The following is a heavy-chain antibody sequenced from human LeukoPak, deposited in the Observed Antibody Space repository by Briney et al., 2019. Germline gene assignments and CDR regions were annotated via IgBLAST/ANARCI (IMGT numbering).Heavy chain of an antibody. CDR1: GYTFTSYG. J-gene: IGHJ4*02. CDR3: ARTAGRTFDY. D-gene: IGHD6-6*01. Sequence: EASVKVSCTASGYTFTSYGISWVRQAPGQGLEWMGIINPSGGSTSYAQKFQGRVTMTRDTSTSTVYMELSSLRSEDTAVYYCARTAGRTFDYWGQGTLVTVSS. V-gene: IGHV1-46*01. CDR2: INPSGGST.